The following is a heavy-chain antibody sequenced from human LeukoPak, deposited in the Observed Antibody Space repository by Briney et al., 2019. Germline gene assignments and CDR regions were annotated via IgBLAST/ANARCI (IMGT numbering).Heavy chain of an antibody. J-gene: IGHJ4*02. CDR3: ARDRGWQQLVPLYFDY. CDR1: GYTFTSYG. CDR2: ISACNGNT. D-gene: IGHD6-13*01. Sequence: PWASVKVSCKASGYTFTSYGISWVRQAPGQGLEWMGWISACNGNTNYAQKLQGRVTMTTDTSTSTAYMELRSLRSDDTAVYYCARDRGWQQLVPLYFDYWGQGTLVTVSS. V-gene: IGHV1-18*01.